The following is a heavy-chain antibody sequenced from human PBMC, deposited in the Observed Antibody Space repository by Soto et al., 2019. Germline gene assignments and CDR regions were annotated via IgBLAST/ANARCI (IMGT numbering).Heavy chain of an antibody. CDR1: GFTFSSYA. CDR2: ISGSGGST. CDR3: TKNSAYGSGSRLDY. V-gene: IGHV3-23*01. Sequence: EVQLLESGGGLVQPGGSLRLSCAASGFTFSSYAMSWVRQAPGKGLEWVSAISGSGGSTYYADSVKGRFTISRDNSKNTLYLQMNSLRDKDTTAYNCTKNSAYGSGSRLDYWGQGTLVTVSS. D-gene: IGHD3-10*01. J-gene: IGHJ4*02.